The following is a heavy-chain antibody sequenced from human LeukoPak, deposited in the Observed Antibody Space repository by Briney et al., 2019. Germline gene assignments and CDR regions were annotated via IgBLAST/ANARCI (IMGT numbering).Heavy chain of an antibody. D-gene: IGHD3-10*01. V-gene: IGHV4-59*12. J-gene: IGHJ6*03. CDR3: AARPTMVRGIYYYYYYMDV. CDR2: IYYSGST. CDR1: GGSISSYY. Sequence: PSETLSLTCTVSGGSISSYYWSWIRQPPGKGLEWIGYIYYSGSTNYNPSLKSRVTISVDTSKNQFSLKLSSVAAADTAVYYCAARPTMVRGIYYYYYYMDVWGKGTTVTVSS.